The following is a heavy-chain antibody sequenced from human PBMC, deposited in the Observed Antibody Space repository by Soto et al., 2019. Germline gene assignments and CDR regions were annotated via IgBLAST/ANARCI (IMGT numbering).Heavy chain of an antibody. V-gene: IGHV1-69*01. CDR1: GGTFSSYA. D-gene: IGHD5-12*01. CDR3: ARDGKVDGYNQAYYFDY. Sequence: QVQLVQSGAEVKKPGSSVKVSCKASGGTFSSYAISWVRQAPGQGLEWMGGIIPIFGTANYAQKFQGRVTITADESTSTAYMELSSLRSDDTAVYYCARDGKVDGYNQAYYFDYWGQGTLVTVSS. CDR2: IIPIFGTA. J-gene: IGHJ4*02.